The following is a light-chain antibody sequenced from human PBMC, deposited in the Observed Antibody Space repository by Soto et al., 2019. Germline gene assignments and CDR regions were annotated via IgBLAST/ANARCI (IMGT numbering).Light chain of an antibody. CDR2: DVS. CDR3: SSYTTSITVV. J-gene: IGLJ2*01. CDR1: SSDIGAYKH. V-gene: IGLV2-14*01. Sequence: QSVLTQPASVSGSPGQSITMSCTGTSSDIGAYKHVSWYQQQPGKAPKLMIYDVSDRPSGVSNRFSGSKSGNTASLTISGLQTDDEADYYCSSYTTSITVVFGGGTKVTVL.